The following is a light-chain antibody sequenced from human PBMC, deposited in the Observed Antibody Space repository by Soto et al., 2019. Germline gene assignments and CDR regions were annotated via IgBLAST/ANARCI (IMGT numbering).Light chain of an antibody. J-gene: IGKJ4*01. Sequence: EIVLTQSPGTLSLSPGDTATLSCRASQSVGGNYLAWYQQKPGQAPRLLIYDASSRATGIPDRFSGSGSGTDFTLTISSLEPEDFAVYYCQQCATSPLTFGGGTNVEI. CDR3: QQCATSPLT. V-gene: IGKV3-20*01. CDR1: QSVGGNY. CDR2: DAS.